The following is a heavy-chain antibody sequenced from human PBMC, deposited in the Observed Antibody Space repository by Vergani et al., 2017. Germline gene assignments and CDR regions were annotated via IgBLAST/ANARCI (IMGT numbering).Heavy chain of an antibody. CDR1: GGSISSYY. Sequence: QVQLQESGPGLVKPSETLSLTCTVSGGSISSYYWSWIRQPPGKGLEWIGYIYYSGSTNYNPSLKSRVTISVDTSKNQFSLKLSSVTAADTAVYYCARGLSYGSGISSWNWGQGTLVTVSS. V-gene: IGHV4-59*01. D-gene: IGHD3-10*01. J-gene: IGHJ4*02. CDR3: ARGLSYGSGISSWN. CDR2: IYYSGST.